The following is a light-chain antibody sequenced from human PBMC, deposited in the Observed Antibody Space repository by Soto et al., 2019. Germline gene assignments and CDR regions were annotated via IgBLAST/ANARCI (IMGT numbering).Light chain of an antibody. CDR1: LSISTH. CDR3: QQYNSYSPT. J-gene: IGKJ1*01. V-gene: IGKV3D-15*01. Sequence: EIVMTQSPATLSVSPGERATLSCRASLSISTHLAWYHQKPGQAPRLLIYGASTRATGIPARFSGSGSGTEFTLTISSLQPDDFATYYCQQYNSYSPTFGQGTKVDIK. CDR2: GAS.